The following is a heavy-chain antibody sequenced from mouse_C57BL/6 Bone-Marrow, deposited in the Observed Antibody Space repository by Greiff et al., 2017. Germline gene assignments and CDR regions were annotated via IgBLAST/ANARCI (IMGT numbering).Heavy chain of an antibody. CDR3: TTLYDAGGDY. CDR1: GFNIKDDY. Sequence: EVQLQQSGAELVRPGASVKLSCTASGFNIKDDYMHWVKQRPEQGLEWIGWLDPENGDTEYASKFQGKATITADTSSNPAYLQLSSLTSEDTAVYCCTTLYDAGGDYWGQGTTLTVSS. J-gene: IGHJ2*01. D-gene: IGHD2-3*01. CDR2: LDPENGDT. V-gene: IGHV14-4*01.